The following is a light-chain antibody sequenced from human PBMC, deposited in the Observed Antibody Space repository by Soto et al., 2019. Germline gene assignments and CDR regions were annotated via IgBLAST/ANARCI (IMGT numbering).Light chain of an antibody. J-gene: IGKJ5*01. CDR3: HQRYNWPRVT. V-gene: IGKV1-39*01. CDR2: ATS. Sequence: DIQMTQSPSTLSASVEDRVTITCRASQAIHSYLNWYQQKPGKAPNLLIFATSTLQSGVPSRFSGSGSGTDFTLTITSLEPEDFAVYFCHQRYNWPRVTFGQGTRLEIK. CDR1: QAIHSY.